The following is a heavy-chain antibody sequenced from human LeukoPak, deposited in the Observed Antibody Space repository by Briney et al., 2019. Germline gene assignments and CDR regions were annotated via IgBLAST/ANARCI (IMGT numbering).Heavy chain of an antibody. CDR2: IYSSGST. J-gene: IGHJ4*02. D-gene: IGHD3-10*01. Sequence: PSETLSLTCTVSGDSIISYYWSWLRQPAGKGLEWIGRIYSSGSTNYNPSLKSRVTMSVDTSKNQFSLKLTSVTAADTAVYFCARDFLGRGVLLDSWSQGTLVTVSS. V-gene: IGHV4-4*07. CDR1: GDSIISYY. CDR3: ARDFLGRGVLLDS.